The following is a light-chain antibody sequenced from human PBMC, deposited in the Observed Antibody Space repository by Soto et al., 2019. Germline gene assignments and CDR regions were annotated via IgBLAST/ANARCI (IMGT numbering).Light chain of an antibody. J-gene: IGKJ4*01. CDR1: QSVSIN. CDR3: QQYYNWPLLT. Sequence: IVVTQSPATLSVSPGERATLSCRASQSVSINLAWYQQKPGQAPRLLIYGASTRATGIPARFSGSGSGTEFTLTISSLQSADFAVYYCQQYYNWPLLTFGGGTKVEIK. CDR2: GAS. V-gene: IGKV3-15*01.